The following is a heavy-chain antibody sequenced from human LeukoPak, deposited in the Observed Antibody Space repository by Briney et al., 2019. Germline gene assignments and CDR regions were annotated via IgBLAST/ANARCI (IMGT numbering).Heavy chain of an antibody. V-gene: IGHV1-8*03. D-gene: IGHD3-3*01. CDR2: TNPNSGNT. J-gene: IGHJ4*02. Sequence: VASVKVSCKASGYTFTSYDINWVRQATGQGLEWMGWTNPNSGNTGYAQKFQGRVTITRNTSISTAYMELSSLRSEDTAVYYCARDDFWSGTTDWGQGTLVTVSS. CDR1: GYTFTSYD. CDR3: ARDDFWSGTTD.